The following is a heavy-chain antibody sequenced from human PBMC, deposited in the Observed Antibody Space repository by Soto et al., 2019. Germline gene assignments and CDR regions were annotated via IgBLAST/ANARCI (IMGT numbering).Heavy chain of an antibody. CDR1: GYTFTNYW. V-gene: IGHV5-51*01. CDR3: VRHSGKIGSSVGHRSFDS. CDR2: IYPRDSDT. J-gene: IGHJ4*02. D-gene: IGHD6-13*01. Sequence: GESLKISCEASGYTFTNYWIGWVRQMPGTGLEWMGIIYPRDSDTRYSPSFQDQVTMSVDKSIGTAYLQWSSLKASDTAMYYCVRHSGKIGSSVGHRSFDSWGKGTLVIVSS.